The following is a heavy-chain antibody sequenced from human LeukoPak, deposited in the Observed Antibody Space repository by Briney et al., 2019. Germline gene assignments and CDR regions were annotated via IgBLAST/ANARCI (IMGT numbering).Heavy chain of an antibody. J-gene: IGHJ4*02. D-gene: IGHD2-15*01. V-gene: IGHV1-8*03. CDR2: MNPNSGNT. CDR3: ARGGGKWGPEYYFDY. Sequence: GASVKVSCKASGYTFTSYDINWVRQATGQGLEWMGWMNPNSGNTGYAQKFQGRVTITRNTSISTAYMELSRLRSDDTAVYYCARGGGKWGPEYYFDYWGQGTLVAVSS. CDR1: GYTFTSYD.